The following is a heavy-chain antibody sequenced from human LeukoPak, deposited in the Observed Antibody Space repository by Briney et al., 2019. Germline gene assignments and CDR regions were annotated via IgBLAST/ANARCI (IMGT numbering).Heavy chain of an antibody. J-gene: IGHJ4*02. D-gene: IGHD2-2*01. V-gene: IGHV3-23*01. Sequence: GGSLRLSCAASGFTFSSYAMSWVRQAPGKGLEWVSAISGSGGSTYYADSVKGRFTISRDNSKNTLYLQMNSLRAEDTAVYYCAKDVYCSSTSCPADYWGQGTLVTVSS. CDR2: ISGSGGST. CDR3: AKDVYCSSTSCPADY. CDR1: GFTFSSYA.